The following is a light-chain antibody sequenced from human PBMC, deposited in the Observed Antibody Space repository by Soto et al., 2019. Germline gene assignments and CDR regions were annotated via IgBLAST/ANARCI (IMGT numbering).Light chain of an antibody. CDR3: AAWDDSLNGCV. Sequence: QSVLTQPHSASGTPGQRVTISCSGSSSNIGTYSVSWYQHFPGTAPRLLIYSDNQRPSGVPDRFSASKSGASASLAISGLQSEDEADFYCAAWDDSLNGCVFGTGTKLTGL. J-gene: IGLJ1*01. V-gene: IGLV1-44*01. CDR2: SDN. CDR1: SSNIGTYS.